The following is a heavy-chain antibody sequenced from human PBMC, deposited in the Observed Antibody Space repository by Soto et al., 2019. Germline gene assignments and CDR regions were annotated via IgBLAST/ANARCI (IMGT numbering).Heavy chain of an antibody. CDR1: GGSISSSSYY. Sequence: SETLSLTCTVSGGSISSSSYYWGWIRQPPGKGLEWIGSIYYSGSTYYNPSLKSRVTISVDTSKNQFSLKLSSVTAADTAVYYCARQGDSSGYYYRWFDSWGQGTLVTVSS. CDR3: ARQGDSSGYYYRWFDS. J-gene: IGHJ5*01. V-gene: IGHV4-39*01. CDR2: IYYSGST. D-gene: IGHD3-22*01.